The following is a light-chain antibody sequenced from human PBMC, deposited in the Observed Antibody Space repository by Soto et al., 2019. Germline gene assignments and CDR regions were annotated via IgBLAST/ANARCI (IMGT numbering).Light chain of an antibody. J-gene: IGLJ2*01. V-gene: IGLV3-21*04. CDR1: NIGSKS. Sequence: SYELTQPPSVSVAPGKTARITCGGNNIGSKSVHWYQQKPGQAPVLVIYYDSDRPSGIPERFSGSNSGNTATLTSSRVEAGDEADYYCQVWDSSSDHVVFGGGTQVTVL. CDR2: YDS. CDR3: QVWDSSSDHVV.